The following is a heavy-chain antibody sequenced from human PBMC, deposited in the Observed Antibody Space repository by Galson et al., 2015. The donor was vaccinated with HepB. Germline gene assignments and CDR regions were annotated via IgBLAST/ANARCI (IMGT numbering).Heavy chain of an antibody. CDR1: GFSIDSLF. Sequence: SLRLSCAVSGFSIDSLFMTWIRQAPGMGLEFVSIIEIGGIKHYADSVKGRFAISGDSSKNTVYLQMNSLTVEDTALYYCAAGNGGIDSWGQGTLVTVSS. CDR2: IEIGGIK. CDR3: AAGNGGIDS. V-gene: IGHV3-53*01. D-gene: IGHD3-16*01. J-gene: IGHJ4*02.